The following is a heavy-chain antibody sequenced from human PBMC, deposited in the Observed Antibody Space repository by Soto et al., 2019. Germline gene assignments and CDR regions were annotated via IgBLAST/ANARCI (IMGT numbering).Heavy chain of an antibody. J-gene: IGHJ4*02. CDR1: GGSISSGGSY. Sequence: ASETLSLTCTVSGGSISSGGSYWGWIRQSPGKGLEWIGYIYYSGNTILNPSLRSRVTLSVDTSKNQFSLNLSSVTAADTAVYYCVRYCSTTKCPFDYWGQGTLVTVSS. CDR3: VRYCSTTKCPFDY. V-gene: IGHV4-30-4*01. D-gene: IGHD2-2*01. CDR2: IYYSGNT.